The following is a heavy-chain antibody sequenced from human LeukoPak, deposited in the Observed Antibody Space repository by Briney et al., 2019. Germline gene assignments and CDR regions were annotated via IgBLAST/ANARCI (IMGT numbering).Heavy chain of an antibody. D-gene: IGHD1-26*01. J-gene: IGHJ4*02. Sequence: GGSLRLSCAASGFTFSSYWMSWVRQAPGKGLEWVANIKQDGSEKYYVDSVKGRFTISRDNSKNTLYIQMSSLRAEDTAIYYCARAKMDSGRYYGWYYFDSWGQGTLVTVSS. CDR2: IKQDGSEK. V-gene: IGHV3-7*03. CDR3: ARAKMDSGRYYGWYYFDS. CDR1: GFTFSSYW.